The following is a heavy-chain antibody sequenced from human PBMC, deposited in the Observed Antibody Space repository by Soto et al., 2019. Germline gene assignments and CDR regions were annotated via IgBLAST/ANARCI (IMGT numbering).Heavy chain of an antibody. CDR2: IGFDGTNI. D-gene: IGHD1-20*01. CDR1: GFDFKTYG. Sequence: QGQLVESGGGVVQPGRSLRLSCVASGFDFKTYGMHWVRQAPGEGLEWVAVIGFDGTNIHYSDSVRGRFSISRDNSENTVSLQMNSLRVEDTALYSCVRTACVINNCSYRGVRWGQGTLVTV. V-gene: IGHV3-33*01. CDR3: VRTACVINNCSYRGVR. J-gene: IGHJ4*02.